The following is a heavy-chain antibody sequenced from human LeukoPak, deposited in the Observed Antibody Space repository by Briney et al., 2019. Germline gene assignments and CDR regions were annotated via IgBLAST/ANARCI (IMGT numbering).Heavy chain of an antibody. V-gene: IGHV3-48*01. CDR1: GFAFNTYS. CDR2: ISRSSTTI. CDR3: ARDPNPYYYGSGSSGWFDP. D-gene: IGHD3-10*01. J-gene: IGHJ5*02. Sequence: PGGSLRLSCAASGFAFNTYSMNWVRQAPGKGLEWVSYISRSSTTITYADSVKGRFTISRDNSKNTLYLQMNSLRAEDTAVYYCARDPNPYYYGSGSSGWFDPWGQGTLVTVSS.